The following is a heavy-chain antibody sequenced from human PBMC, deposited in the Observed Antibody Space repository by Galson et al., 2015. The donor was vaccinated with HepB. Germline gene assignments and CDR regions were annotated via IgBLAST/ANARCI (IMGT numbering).Heavy chain of an antibody. CDR3: AKAAGYSLGDYYYGMDV. CDR2: ISGSGGST. V-gene: IGHV3-23*01. Sequence: SLRLSCAASGFTFSSYAMSWVRQAPGKGLEWVSAISGSGGSTYYADSVKGRFTISRDNSKNTLYLQMNSLRAEDTAVYYCAKAAGYSLGDYYYGMDVWGQGTTVTVSS. CDR1: GFTFSSYA. J-gene: IGHJ6*02. D-gene: IGHD5-18*01.